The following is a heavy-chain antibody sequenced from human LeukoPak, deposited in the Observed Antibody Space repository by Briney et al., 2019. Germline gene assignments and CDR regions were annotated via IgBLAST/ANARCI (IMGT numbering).Heavy chain of an antibody. CDR2: IKEDGSEK. CDR3: AKYRG. V-gene: IGHV3-7*01. Sequence: PGGSLRLSCAGSGFTFSRYWMSWVRQAPGKGLEWVANIKEDGSEKYHVDSVKGRFAISRDNAKNSLYLQMNSLRAEDTAIYYCAKYRGWGQGTLVTASS. J-gene: IGHJ4*02. D-gene: IGHD2-2*02. CDR1: GFTFSRYW.